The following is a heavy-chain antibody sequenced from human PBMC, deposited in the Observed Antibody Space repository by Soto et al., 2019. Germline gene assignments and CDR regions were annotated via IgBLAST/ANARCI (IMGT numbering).Heavy chain of an antibody. D-gene: IGHD3-22*01. CDR2: IRGSGGST. V-gene: IGHV3-23*01. CDR1: GFTFSSYA. CDR3: AKERIGGYYYDSSCHDAFDI. J-gene: IGHJ3*02. Sequence: GSLRLSCAASGFTFSSYAMSWVRPAQGKGMEWVSAIRGSGGSTYYADSVKGRFTISRDTSKNTLYLQTNRLRAEDTAVYYCAKERIGGYYYDSSCHDAFDIWGQGTMVTVSS.